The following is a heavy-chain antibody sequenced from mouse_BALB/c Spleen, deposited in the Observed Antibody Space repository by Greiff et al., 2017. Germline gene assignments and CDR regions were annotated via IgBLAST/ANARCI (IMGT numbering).Heavy chain of an antibody. D-gene: IGHD1-1*01. CDR3: ARSNYGSSSDY. V-gene: IGHV1-4*01. CDR2: INPSSGYT. Sequence: QVQLKESGAELARPGASVKMSCKASGYTFTSYTMHWVKQRPGQGLEWIGYINPSSGYTNYNQKFKDKATLTADKSSSTAYMQLSSLTSEDSAVYYCARSNYGSSSDYWGQGTTLTVSS. J-gene: IGHJ2*01. CDR1: GYTFTSYT.